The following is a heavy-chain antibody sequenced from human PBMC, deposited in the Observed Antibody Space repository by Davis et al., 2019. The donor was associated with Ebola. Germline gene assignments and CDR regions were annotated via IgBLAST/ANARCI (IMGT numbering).Heavy chain of an antibody. CDR1: GFTFSSYR. J-gene: IGHJ4*02. CDR2: ISWNSGSI. CDR3: ARDSYSSSCIDY. V-gene: IGHV3-21*04. Sequence: GGSLRLSCAASGFTFSSYRMNWVRQAPGKGLEWVSTISWNSGSIGYADSVTDRFAIPRDNAKNSLYLQMNSLRAEDTAVYYCARDSYSSSCIDYWGQGTLVTVSS. D-gene: IGHD6-13*01.